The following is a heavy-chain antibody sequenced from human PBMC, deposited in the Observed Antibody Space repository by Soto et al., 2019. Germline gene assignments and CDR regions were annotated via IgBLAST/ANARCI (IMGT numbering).Heavy chain of an antibody. D-gene: IGHD6-6*01. CDR3: ARGGIAARLFDY. CDR1: GGSFSGYY. Sequence: QVQLQQWGAGLLKPSETLSLTCAVYGGSFSGYYWSWIRQPPGKGLEWIGEINHSGSTNYNPSLKSRVTISVDTSKNQFSLKLSSVTAADTAVYYCARGGIAARLFDYWDQGTLVTVSS. CDR2: INHSGST. J-gene: IGHJ4*02. V-gene: IGHV4-34*01.